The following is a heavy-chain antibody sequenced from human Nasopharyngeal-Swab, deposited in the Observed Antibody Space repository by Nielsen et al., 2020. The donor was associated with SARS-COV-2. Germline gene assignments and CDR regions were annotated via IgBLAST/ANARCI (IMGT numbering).Heavy chain of an antibody. V-gene: IGHV4-39*02. Sequence: SETLSLTCTVSGGSTSSNTYLSSNRYFWGWVRQPPGKGLVWVGSISYSGRTFYNPSLKTRVTISVDTSRSHFSLRLSSVTAADTAVYYCARETYYRSPVADYWGQGTLVTVSS. CDR3: ARETYYRSPVADY. D-gene: IGHD3-10*01. CDR2: ISYSGRT. J-gene: IGHJ4*02. CDR1: GGSTSSNTYLSSNRYF.